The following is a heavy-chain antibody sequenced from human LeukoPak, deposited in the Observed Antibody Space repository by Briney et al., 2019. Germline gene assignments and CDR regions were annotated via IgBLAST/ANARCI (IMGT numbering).Heavy chain of an antibody. CDR1: GGSISSYY. V-gene: IGHV4-59*01. D-gene: IGHD2-21*02. J-gene: IGHJ3*02. Sequence: ASETLSLTCTVSGGSISSYYWSWIRQPPGKGLEWIGYIYYSGSTTYNSSLKSRVTISIDTSKSQFSLKLNSVTAADTAVFYCARGPYCGDDCYSGVDDAFDIWGQGTMVTVSS. CDR3: ARGPYCGDDCYSGVDDAFDI. CDR2: IYYSGST.